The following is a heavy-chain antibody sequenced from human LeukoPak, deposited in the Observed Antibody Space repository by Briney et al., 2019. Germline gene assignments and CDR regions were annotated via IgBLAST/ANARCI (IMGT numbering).Heavy chain of an antibody. CDR3: AKASDFWRGPGY. V-gene: IGHV3-43D*03. CDR1: GFTFDDYA. CDR2: ISWDGGST. Sequence: GGSLRLSCAASGFTFDDYAMHWVRQAPGKGLEWVSLISWDGGSTYYADSVKGRFTISRDNSKNSLYLQMNSLRAEDTALYYCAKASDFWRGPGYWGQGTLVPVSS. J-gene: IGHJ4*02. D-gene: IGHD3-3*01.